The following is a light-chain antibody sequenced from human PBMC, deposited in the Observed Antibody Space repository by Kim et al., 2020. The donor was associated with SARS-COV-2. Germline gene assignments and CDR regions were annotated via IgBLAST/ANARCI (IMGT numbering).Light chain of an antibody. CDR3: TSYRNSGYV. J-gene: IGLJ1*01. V-gene: IGLV2-14*03. Sequence: QSALTQPASVSGSPGQSITISCTGTSSDVGGYNYVSWYQQYSGKAPKLMIYDVFKRPSGVPNRFSGSKSGNTASLTISGLQAEDEADYYCTSYRNSGYVFGTGTKVTVL. CDR1: SSDVGGYNY. CDR2: DVF.